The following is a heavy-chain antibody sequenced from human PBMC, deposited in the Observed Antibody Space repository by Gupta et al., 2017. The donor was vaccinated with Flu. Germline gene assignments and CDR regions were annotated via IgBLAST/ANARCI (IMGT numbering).Heavy chain of an antibody. V-gene: IGHV3-48*03. J-gene: IGHJ5*02. CDR3: AREDYDYVWGSYRPGWFDP. CDR1: GFTLATYE. D-gene: IGHD3-16*02. Sequence: EVQLVESGGGLVQPGGSLRLPCAAFGFTLATYEMNLVRQASGKGLEWVSDISSSGSTIYYADSVKGRFTISRDNAKNSLYLQMNSLRAEDTAVYYCAREDYDYVWGSYRPGWFDPWGQGTLVTVSS. CDR2: ISSSGSTI.